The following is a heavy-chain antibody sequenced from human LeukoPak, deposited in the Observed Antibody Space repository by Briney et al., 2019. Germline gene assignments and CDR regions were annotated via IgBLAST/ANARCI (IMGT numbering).Heavy chain of an antibody. CDR3: ASPSSYYYDSSDSRAFDI. Sequence: ASVKVSCKASGYTLTTYYMHWVRQAPGQGLEWMGIIYPSGGSTTYAQKFQGRVTMTRDTSTSTVYMELSSLRSEDTAVYYCASPSSYYYDSSDSRAFDIWGQGTMVTVSS. CDR1: GYTLTTYY. CDR2: IYPSGGST. D-gene: IGHD3-22*01. J-gene: IGHJ3*02. V-gene: IGHV1-46*03.